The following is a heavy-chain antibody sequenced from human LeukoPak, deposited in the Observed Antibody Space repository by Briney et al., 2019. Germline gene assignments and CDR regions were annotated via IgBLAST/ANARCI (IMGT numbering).Heavy chain of an antibody. CDR2: IYYTGRT. J-gene: IGHJ4*02. V-gene: IGHV4-39*01. Sequence: KPSETLSLTCTVSGDSITSSGSYWGWLRQPPGKGLEWIATIYYTGRTYYNPSLKSRVSISVDTSKNHFYLKLSYVTAADTAVYYCARHLGPYSGRTDYWGQGTLVTVSS. D-gene: IGHD1-26*01. CDR3: ARHLGPYSGRTDY. CDR1: GDSITSSGSY.